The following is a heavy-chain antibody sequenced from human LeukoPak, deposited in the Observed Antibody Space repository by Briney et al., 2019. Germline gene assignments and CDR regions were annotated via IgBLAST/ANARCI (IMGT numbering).Heavy chain of an antibody. CDR1: GFTFSSYA. D-gene: IGHD6-13*01. CDR3: ARDRSWYYFDY. J-gene: IGHJ4*02. CDR2: ISYDGSSK. Sequence: GGSLRLSCAASGFTFSSYAMHWVRQAPGKGLEWVAIISYDGSSKYYADSVKGRVTISIDNSKNTLYLQLNSLRGEDTAIYYCARDRSWYYFDYWGQGTLVTVSP. V-gene: IGHV3-30-3*01.